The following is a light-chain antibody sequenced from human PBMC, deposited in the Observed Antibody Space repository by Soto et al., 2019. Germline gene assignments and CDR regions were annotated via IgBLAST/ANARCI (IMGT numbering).Light chain of an antibody. CDR2: GVS. CDR1: STDVGHPYNY. Sequence: QSVLTQPASVSGSPGQSITISCSGTSTDVGHPYNYVSWYQQYPGKAPKLLIFGVSNRPSGISGRFSGSKSGNTASLTISGLQPEDEADYYCMSYIASTTTHWILGGGTQLT. J-gene: IGLJ2*01. V-gene: IGLV2-14*03. CDR3: MSYIASTTTHWI.